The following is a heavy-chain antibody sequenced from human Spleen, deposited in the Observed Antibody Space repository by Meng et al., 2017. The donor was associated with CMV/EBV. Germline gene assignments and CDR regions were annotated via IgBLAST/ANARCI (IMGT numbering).Heavy chain of an antibody. CDR3: ARDAYTSGWYFDY. CDR1: GFTFSSYW. D-gene: IGHD6-19*01. CDR2: INSDGSST. J-gene: IGHJ4*02. Sequence: GESLKISCAASGFTFSSYWMHWVRQAPGKGLVWVSRINSDGSSTNYADSVKGRFTISRDNAKNSLYLEMNSRRAEDTAIYYCARDAYTSGWYFDYWGRGTLVTVSS. V-gene: IGHV3-74*01.